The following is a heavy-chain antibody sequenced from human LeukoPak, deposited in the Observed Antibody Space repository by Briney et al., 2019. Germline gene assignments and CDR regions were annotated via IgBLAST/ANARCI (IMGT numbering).Heavy chain of an antibody. V-gene: IGHV4-59*01. CDR2: VYYGGIT. CDR1: GGSISSYY. J-gene: IGHJ1*01. Sequence: PLETLSLTCTVSGGSISSYYWSWIRQPPGKGLEWIGYVYYGGITKYNPSLMSRVSISVDTSKNQFSLKVRAVTAADTAVYYCERDVDPHFWGQGTLVTVSS. CDR3: ERDVDPHF. D-gene: IGHD5-12*01.